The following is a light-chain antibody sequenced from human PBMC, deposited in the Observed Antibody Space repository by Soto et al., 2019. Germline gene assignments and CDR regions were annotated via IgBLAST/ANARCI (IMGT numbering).Light chain of an antibody. J-gene: IGKJ5*01. CDR1: QSVSSN. CDR2: GAS. V-gene: IGKV3-15*01. Sequence: IVITQSPSTLSVSPGERATLSCRASQSVSSNLAWYQQKPGQAPRLLIYGASTRATGIPARFSGSGSGTEFTLTISSLQSEDFAVYYCQQYNNWLPITFGQGTRLEI. CDR3: QQYNNWLPIT.